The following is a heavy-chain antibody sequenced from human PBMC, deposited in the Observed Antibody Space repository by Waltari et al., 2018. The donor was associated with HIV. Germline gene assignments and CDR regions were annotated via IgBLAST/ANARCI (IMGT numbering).Heavy chain of an antibody. V-gene: IGHV1-46*03. Sequence: QVQLVQSGAEVEKPGASVKVSCKASGYTFTCYYMHWVRQAPGQGLGWMGIINPSGGSTSYAQKFQGRVTMTRDTSTSTVYMELSSLRSEDTAVYYCASGYYDFWSGYYSDYWGQGTLVTVSS. CDR2: INPSGGST. CDR1: GYTFTCYY. CDR3: ASGYYDFWSGYYSDY. D-gene: IGHD3-3*01. J-gene: IGHJ4*02.